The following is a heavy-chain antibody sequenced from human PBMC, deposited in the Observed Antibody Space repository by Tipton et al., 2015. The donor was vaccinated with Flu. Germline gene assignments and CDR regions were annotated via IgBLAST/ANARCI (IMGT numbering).Heavy chain of an antibody. CDR3: ARGLRIIFGVVIISDYYYGMDV. CDR2: IYHSGST. J-gene: IGHJ6*02. V-gene: IGHV4-38-2*01. CDR1: GYSISSGYY. Sequence: GLVKPSETLSPTCAVSGYSISSGYYWGWIRQPPGKGLEWIGSIYHSGSTYYNPSLKSRVTISVDTSKNQFSLKLSSVTAADTAVYYCARGLRIIFGVVIISDYYYGMDVWGQGTTVTVSS. D-gene: IGHD3-3*01.